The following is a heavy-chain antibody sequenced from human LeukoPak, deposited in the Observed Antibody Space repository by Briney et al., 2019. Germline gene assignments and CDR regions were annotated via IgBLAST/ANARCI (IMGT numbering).Heavy chain of an antibody. V-gene: IGHV3-74*01. D-gene: IGHD2-21*01. CDR1: GFTFSSYW. CDR3: ARESYCGGDCYSGAFDI. CDR2: INTDGSST. Sequence: PGGSLRLSCAASGFTFSSYWMHWVRHAPGKGLVWVSRINTDGSSTSYADSVKGRFTISRDNAKNTLYLQMNSLRAEDTAVYYCARESYCGGDCYSGAFDIWGQGTMVTVSS. J-gene: IGHJ3*02.